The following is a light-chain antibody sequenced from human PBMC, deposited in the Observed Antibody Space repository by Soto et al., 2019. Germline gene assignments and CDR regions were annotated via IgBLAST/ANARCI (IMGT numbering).Light chain of an antibody. CDR3: QQYSGSPT. CDR1: QSVSAGY. CDR2: VAS. Sequence: EIVLTQSPGTLSLSPGERATLSCRASQSVSAGYLAWYQQRPGQAPRLLIYVASNRAPGIPDRFSGSGSGTDFTLTISRLEPEDSAVYYCQQYSGSPTFGQGTKLEIK. J-gene: IGKJ1*01. V-gene: IGKV3-20*01.